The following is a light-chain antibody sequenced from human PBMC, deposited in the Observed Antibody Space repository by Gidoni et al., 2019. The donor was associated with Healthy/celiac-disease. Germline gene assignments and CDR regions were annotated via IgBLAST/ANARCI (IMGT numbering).Light chain of an antibody. V-gene: IGKV3-11*01. CDR2: DAS. Sequence: VLTQSPATLSLSPGERATLSCRASQSVSSYLAWYQQKPGQAPRLLIHDASNRATGIPARFSGSGSGTDFTLTISSLEPEDFAVYYCQQRSSWPPEFGGXTKVEIK. CDR3: QQRSSWPPE. J-gene: IGKJ4*02. CDR1: QSVSSY.